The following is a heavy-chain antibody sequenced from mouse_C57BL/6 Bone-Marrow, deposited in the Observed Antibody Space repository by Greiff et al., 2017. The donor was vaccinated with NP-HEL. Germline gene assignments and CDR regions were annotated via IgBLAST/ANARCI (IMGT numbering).Heavy chain of an antibody. CDR1: GFSLTSYG. D-gene: IGHD1-1*01. Sequence: VNLVESGPGLVAPSQSLSITCTVSGFSLTSYGVDWVRQSPGRGLEWLGVIWGVGSTNYNSALKSRLSISKDNSKSQVFLKMNSLQTDDTAMYYCATFYYGSSYAMDYWGQGTSVTVSS. CDR3: ATFYYGSSYAMDY. CDR2: IWGVGST. J-gene: IGHJ4*01. V-gene: IGHV2-6*01.